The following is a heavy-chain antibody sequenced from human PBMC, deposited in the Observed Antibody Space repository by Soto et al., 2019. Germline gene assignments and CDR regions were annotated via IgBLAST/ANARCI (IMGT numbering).Heavy chain of an antibody. D-gene: IGHD5-12*01. CDR3: ATPHLGWSGYDYYYYYYGMDV. Sequence: QVQLVQSGAEVKKPGSSVKVSCKASGGTFSSYAISWGRQAPGQGLEWMGGIIPIFGTANYAQKFHGRVTITADESTSTAYMELSSLRSEDTAVYYCATPHLGWSGYDYYYYYYGMDVWGQGTTVTVSS. J-gene: IGHJ6*02. V-gene: IGHV1-69*01. CDR1: GGTFSSYA. CDR2: IIPIFGTA.